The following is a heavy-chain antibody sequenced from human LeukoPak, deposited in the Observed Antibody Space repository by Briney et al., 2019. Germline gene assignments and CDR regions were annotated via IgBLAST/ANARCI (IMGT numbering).Heavy chain of an antibody. J-gene: IGHJ4*02. CDR3: ARGDRGYDFWSGYYTDFDY. CDR1: GGTFSSYA. Sequence: SVKVSCKASGGTFSSYAISWVRQAPGQGLEWMGGIIPMFGTANYAQKFQGRVTITADKSTSTAYMELSSLRSEDTAVYYCARGDRGYDFWSGYYTDFDYWGQGTLVTVSS. V-gene: IGHV1-69*06. CDR2: IIPMFGTA. D-gene: IGHD3-3*01.